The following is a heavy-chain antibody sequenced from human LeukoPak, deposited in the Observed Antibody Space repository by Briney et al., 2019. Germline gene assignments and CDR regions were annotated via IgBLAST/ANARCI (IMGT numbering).Heavy chain of an antibody. D-gene: IGHD2-15*01. CDR1: GYTFSNYD. CDR3: ARGKYCSGGECYSVRTSYDGFDS. J-gene: IGHJ5*01. V-gene: IGHV1-69*04. CDR2: IIPMRSLV. Sequence: SVKVSCKASGYTFSNYDINWVRQAPGQGLEWMGRIIPMRSLVNYAHKFQGRVQITAEKSRRTAYMELTSLTSDDAATYYCARGKYCSGGECYSVRTSYDGFDSWGQGTVVSVSA.